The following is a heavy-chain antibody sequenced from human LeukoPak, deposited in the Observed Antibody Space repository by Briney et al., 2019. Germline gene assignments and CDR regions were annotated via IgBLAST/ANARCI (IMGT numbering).Heavy chain of an antibody. V-gene: IGHV4-39*01. CDR2: IYYSGST. CDR1: GASISGTAYY. J-gene: IGHJ4*02. CDR3: AKSGGYGLIDY. D-gene: IGHD1-26*01. Sequence: SETLSLTCAVSGASISGTAYYWGWVRQPPGKGLEWIGNIYYSGSTYYNASLQSRVTISIDTSKNQFSLRLNSVTAADTAIYYCAKSGGYGLIDYWGQGTLVTVSS.